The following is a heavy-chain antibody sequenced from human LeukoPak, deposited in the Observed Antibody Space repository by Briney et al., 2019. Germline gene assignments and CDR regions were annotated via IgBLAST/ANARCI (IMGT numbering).Heavy chain of an antibody. CDR2: INPSGGSA. V-gene: IGHV1-46*01. Sequence: ASVKVSCKASGYTFTSYYMHWVRQAPGQGLEWMGIINPSGGSASYAQKFQGRVTMTRDMSTSTVYMELSSLRSEDTAVYYCARGGVPAKYCGGDCYSGWYFDLWGRGTLVTVSS. J-gene: IGHJ2*01. CDR1: GYTFTSYY. CDR3: ARGGVPAKYCGGDCYSGWYFDL. D-gene: IGHD2-21*02.